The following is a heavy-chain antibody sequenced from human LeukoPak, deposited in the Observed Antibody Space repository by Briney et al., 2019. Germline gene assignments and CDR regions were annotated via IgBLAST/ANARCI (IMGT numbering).Heavy chain of an antibody. Sequence: ASVKVSCKASGYTFTSYGISWVRQAPGQGLEWMGWISAYNGNTNYAQKLQGRVTMTTDTSTSTAYMELRSLRSDDTAVYYCARDPYSSSWYLGAFAIWGQGTMVTVSS. CDR2: ISAYNGNT. CDR1: GYTFTSYG. CDR3: ARDPYSSSWYLGAFAI. J-gene: IGHJ3*02. V-gene: IGHV1-18*01. D-gene: IGHD6-13*01.